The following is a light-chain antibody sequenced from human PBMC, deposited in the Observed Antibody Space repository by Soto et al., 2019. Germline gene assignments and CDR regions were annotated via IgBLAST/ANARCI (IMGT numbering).Light chain of an antibody. Sequence: QSALTQPASVSGSPGQSITISCTGTSSDVGNYNLVSWYQHHPGKAPKLMIYEVSKRPSGVSDRFSGSKSGNTASLTISGLQTEDETDYYCCSYASSSTVVFGGGTQLTVL. CDR2: EVS. V-gene: IGLV2-23*02. CDR1: SSDVGNYNL. J-gene: IGLJ3*02. CDR3: CSYASSSTVV.